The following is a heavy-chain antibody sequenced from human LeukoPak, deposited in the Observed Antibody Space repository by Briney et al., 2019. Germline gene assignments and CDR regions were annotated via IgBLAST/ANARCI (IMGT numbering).Heavy chain of an antibody. Sequence: ASVKASCKASGGTFSSYAISWVRQAPGQGLEWMGRIIPILGIANYAQKFQGRVTITADKSTSTAYMELSSLRSEDTAVYYCARGLSGSGRGYYGMDVWGQGTTVTVSS. J-gene: IGHJ6*02. V-gene: IGHV1-69*04. D-gene: IGHD3-10*01. CDR3: ARGLSGSGRGYYGMDV. CDR2: IIPILGIA. CDR1: GGTFSSYA.